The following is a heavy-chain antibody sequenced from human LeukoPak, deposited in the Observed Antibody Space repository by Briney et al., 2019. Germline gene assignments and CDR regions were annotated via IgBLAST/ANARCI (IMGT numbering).Heavy chain of an antibody. CDR2: INPNSGGT. CDR1: GYSFIGYY. D-gene: IGHD3-3*01. V-gene: IGHV1-2*02. J-gene: IGHJ4*02. Sequence: RASMKVSCKASGYSFIGYYMHWVRQAPGQGLEWMGWINPNSGGTKYAQKFQGRVTMTRDTSISTAYMELSRLRSDDTAVYYCARDYYDFWSGQDPYYFDYWGQGTLVTVSS. CDR3: ARDYYDFWSGQDPYYFDY.